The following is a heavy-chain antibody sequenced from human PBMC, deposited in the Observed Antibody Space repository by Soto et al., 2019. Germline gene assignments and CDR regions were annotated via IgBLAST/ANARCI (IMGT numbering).Heavy chain of an antibody. D-gene: IGHD6-13*01. J-gene: IGHJ4*02. CDR1: GFTFSSYS. CDR3: ASPYPPEQQLLDY. V-gene: IGHV3-21*01. Sequence: GGSLRLSCAASGFTFSSYSMNWVRQAPGKGLEWVSSISSSSSYIYYADSGKGRFTISRDNAKNSLYLQMNSLRAEDTAVYYCASPYPPEQQLLDYWGQGTLVTVSS. CDR2: ISSSSSYI.